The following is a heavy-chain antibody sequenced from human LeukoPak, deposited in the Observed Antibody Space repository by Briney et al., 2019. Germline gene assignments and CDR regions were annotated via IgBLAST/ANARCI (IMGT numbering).Heavy chain of an antibody. J-gene: IGHJ4*02. V-gene: IGHV3-23*01. Sequence: PGGSLRLSCATSGFIFSSYAMSWVRQAPGKGLEWASAISGSGGSTYHADSVKGRFTISRDSSKNTLYLQMNSLRAEDTAVYYCARDRYYDILTGSSLAHYFDYWGQRTLVTVSS. CDR1: GFIFSSYA. CDR3: ARDRYYDILTGSSLAHYFDY. D-gene: IGHD3-9*01. CDR2: ISGSGGST.